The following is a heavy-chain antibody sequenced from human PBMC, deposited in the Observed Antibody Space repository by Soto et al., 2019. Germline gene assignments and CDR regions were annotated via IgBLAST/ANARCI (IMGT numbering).Heavy chain of an antibody. J-gene: IGHJ4*02. CDR1: GFTFSSYA. CDR2: ISYDGSNK. D-gene: IGHD4-17*01. V-gene: IGHV3-30-3*01. CDR3: ARDLSGDEDY. Sequence: QVQLVESGGGVVQPGRSLRLSCAASGFTFSSYAMHWVRQAPGKGLEWVAVISYDGSNKYYADSVKGRFTISRDNSKNTLYLQMNSLRAEDMAVYYCARDLSGDEDYWGQGTLVTVSS.